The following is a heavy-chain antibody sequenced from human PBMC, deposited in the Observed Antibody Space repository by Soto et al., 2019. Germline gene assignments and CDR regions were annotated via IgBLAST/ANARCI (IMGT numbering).Heavy chain of an antibody. D-gene: IGHD1-7*01. J-gene: IGHJ3*02. CDR3: ARDLELGDDAFDI. V-gene: IGHV1-69*13. CDR2: IIPIFGTA. Sequence: SVKVSCTASGGTFSSYAISWVRQAPGQGLECMGGIIPIFGTANYAQKFQGRVTITADESTSTAYMELSRLRSDDTAVYYCARDLELGDDAFDIWGQGTMVTVSS. CDR1: GGTFSSYA.